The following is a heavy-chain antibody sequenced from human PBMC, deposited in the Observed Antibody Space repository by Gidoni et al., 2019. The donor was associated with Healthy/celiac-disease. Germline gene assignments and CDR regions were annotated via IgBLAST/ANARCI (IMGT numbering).Heavy chain of an antibody. D-gene: IGHD2-2*01. CDR2: ISYDGSNK. CDR3: ARDIFRGIVVVPAASGCDY. J-gene: IGHJ4*02. Sequence: QVQLVESGGGVVQPGRSLRLSCAASGFTFSSYAMPWVRQAPGKGLEWVAVISYDGSNKYYADSVKGRFTISRDNSKNTLYLQMNSLRAEDTAVYYCARDIFRGIVVVPAASGCDYWGQGTLVTVSS. CDR1: GFTFSSYA. V-gene: IGHV3-30*04.